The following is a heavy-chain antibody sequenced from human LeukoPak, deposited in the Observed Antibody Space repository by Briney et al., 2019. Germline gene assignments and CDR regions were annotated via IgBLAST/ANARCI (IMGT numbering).Heavy chain of an antibody. D-gene: IGHD1-26*01. CDR1: GYTFTSYG. V-gene: IGHV1-18*01. CDR3: ARDTHLGARDDGFDI. Sequence: ASVKVSCKASGYTFTSYGISWVRQAPGQGLEWMGWISTYNGNTNYAQKLQSRVTMTTDTSTSTAYMELRSLRSDDTAVYYCARDTHLGARDDGFDIWGQGTMVTVSS. CDR2: ISTYNGNT. J-gene: IGHJ3*02.